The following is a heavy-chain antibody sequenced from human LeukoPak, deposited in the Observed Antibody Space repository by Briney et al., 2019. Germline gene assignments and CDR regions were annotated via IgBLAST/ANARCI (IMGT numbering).Heavy chain of an antibody. CDR3: ARGEPSIASTGAPPFDL. CDR2: IYYSGST. Sequence: SEYLSLTCTVSGGSIRSYYWEWIRQPPGKGLEWIGHIYYSGSTDYNPSLKSRVTLSVDTSKNQFSLRLSSVTAADTAVYYCARGEPSIASTGAPPFDLWGRGTLVTVSS. CDR1: GGSIRSYY. V-gene: IGHV4-59*01. D-gene: IGHD6-13*01. J-gene: IGHJ2*01.